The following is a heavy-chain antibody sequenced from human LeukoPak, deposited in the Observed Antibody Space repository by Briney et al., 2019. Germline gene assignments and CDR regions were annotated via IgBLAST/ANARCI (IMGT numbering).Heavy chain of an antibody. Sequence: ASVKVSCKASGYTFTSYAMNWVRQAPGQGLEWMGWINTNTGNPTYAQGFTGRFVFSLDTSVSTAYLQISSLKAEGTAVYYCARDRVQAKQQLVRPSGYWGQGTLVTVSS. J-gene: IGHJ4*02. CDR1: GYTFTSYA. CDR2: INTNTGNP. CDR3: ARDRVQAKQQLVRPSGY. D-gene: IGHD6-13*01. V-gene: IGHV7-4-1*02.